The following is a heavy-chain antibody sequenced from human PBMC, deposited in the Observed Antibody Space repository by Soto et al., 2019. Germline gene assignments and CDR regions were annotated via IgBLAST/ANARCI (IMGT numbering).Heavy chain of an antibody. J-gene: IGHJ6*02. D-gene: IGHD3-16*01. CDR3: ARVQIWVFYGMDV. V-gene: IGHV4-30-4*01. CDR1: GGSISSGDYY. Sequence: PSETLSLTCTVSGGSISSGDYYWSWIRQPPGKGLEWIGYIYYSGSTYYNPSLKSRVTISVDTSKNQFSLKLSSVTAADTAVYYCARVQIWVFYGMDVWGQGTTVTVSS. CDR2: IYYSGST.